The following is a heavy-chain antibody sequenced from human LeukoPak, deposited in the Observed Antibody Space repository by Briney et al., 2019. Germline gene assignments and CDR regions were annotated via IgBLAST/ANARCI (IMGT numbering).Heavy chain of an antibody. V-gene: IGHV4-39*02. Sequence: SETLSLTCAVSGGSISSNSYYWGWIRQPPGKGLEWIGSIYYSGSTYYNPSLKSRVTISVDTSKNQFSLKLSSVTAADTAVYYCARDWDAFDIWGQGTMVTVSS. CDR3: ARDWDAFDI. J-gene: IGHJ3*02. CDR1: GGSISSNSYY. CDR2: IYYSGST.